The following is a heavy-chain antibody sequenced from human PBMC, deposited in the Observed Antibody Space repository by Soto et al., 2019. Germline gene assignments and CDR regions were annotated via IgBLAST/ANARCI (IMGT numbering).Heavy chain of an antibody. CDR3: ARSSLTYFEF. CDR1: GFTFSDYY. V-gene: IGHV3-11*01. CDR2: ISGSGSTT. Sequence: GGSLRLSCTASGFTFSDYYMSWIRQAPGKGLEWLAYISGSGSTTYYTDSVEGRFAISRDNARTSLYLQINSLRVEDSAVYYCARSSLTYFEFWGQGTLVTVS. J-gene: IGHJ4*02.